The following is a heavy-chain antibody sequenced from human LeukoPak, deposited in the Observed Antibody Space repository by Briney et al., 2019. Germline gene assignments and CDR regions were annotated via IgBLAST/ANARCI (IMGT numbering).Heavy chain of an antibody. CDR3: AKSTSGSHDY. CDR1: GYTFTSYD. V-gene: IGHV1-8*02. J-gene: IGHJ4*02. Sequence: ASVKVSCKASGYTFTSYDINWVRQATGQGLEWMGWMNPNSGNTGYAQKFQGRVTMTTDTSTSTAYMELRSLRSDDTAVYYCAKSTSGSHDYWGQGTLVTVSS. CDR2: MNPNSGNT.